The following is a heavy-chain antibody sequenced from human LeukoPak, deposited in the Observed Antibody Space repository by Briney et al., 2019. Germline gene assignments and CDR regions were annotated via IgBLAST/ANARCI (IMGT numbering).Heavy chain of an antibody. CDR1: GDTFSSYA. J-gene: IGHJ3*02. Sequence: SVTVSCKASGDTFSSYAISRVRQAPGQGLEWMGRIIPIFGIANYAQKFQGRVTITAYKSTSTAYMELSSLRSEDTAVYYCARSLAVAGTESAFDIWGQGTMVTVSS. CDR3: ARSLAVAGTESAFDI. CDR2: IIPIFGIA. D-gene: IGHD6-19*01. V-gene: IGHV1-69*04.